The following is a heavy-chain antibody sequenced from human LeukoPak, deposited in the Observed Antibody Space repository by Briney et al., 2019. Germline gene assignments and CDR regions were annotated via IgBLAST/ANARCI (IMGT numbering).Heavy chain of an antibody. V-gene: IGHV4-59*01. D-gene: IGHD7-27*01. J-gene: IGHJ2*01. Sequence: KPSETLSLTCTVSGGSISSYYWSWIRQPPGKGLEWIGYIYYSGSTNYNPSLKSRVTISVDTSKNQFSLKLSSVTGADTAVYYCAGVPGDKKRYFDLWGRGTLVTVSS. CDR1: GGSISSYY. CDR3: AGVPGDKKRYFDL. CDR2: IYYSGST.